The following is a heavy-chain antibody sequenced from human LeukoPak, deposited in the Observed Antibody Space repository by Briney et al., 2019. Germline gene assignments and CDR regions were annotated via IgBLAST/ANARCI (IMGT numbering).Heavy chain of an antibody. D-gene: IGHD3-10*01. CDR3: ARESGLKD. Sequence: GGSLRLSCAASGFTFSSYAMHWVRQAPGKGLEWVAVISYDGSNKYYADSVKGRFTISGDNSKNTLYLQMNSLRAEDTAVYYCARESGLKDWGQGTLVTVSS. J-gene: IGHJ4*02. V-gene: IGHV3-30-3*01. CDR1: GFTFSSYA. CDR2: ISYDGSNK.